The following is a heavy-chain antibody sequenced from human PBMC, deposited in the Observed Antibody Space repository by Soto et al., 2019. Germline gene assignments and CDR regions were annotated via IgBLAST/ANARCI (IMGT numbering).Heavy chain of an antibody. Sequence: ASVKVSCKASGGTFSSYTISWVRQAPGQGLEWMGRIIPILGIANYAQKFQGRVTITADKSTSTAYMELSSLRSEDTAVYYCARVPGYYDSSGYYGRPPLLFGYFDYWGQGTLVTVSS. D-gene: IGHD3-22*01. CDR1: GGTFSSYT. CDR2: IIPILGIA. CDR3: ARVPGYYDSSGYYGRPPLLFGYFDY. V-gene: IGHV1-69*02. J-gene: IGHJ4*02.